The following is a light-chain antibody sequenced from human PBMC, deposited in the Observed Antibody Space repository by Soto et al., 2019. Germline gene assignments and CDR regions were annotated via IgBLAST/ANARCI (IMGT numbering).Light chain of an antibody. CDR3: QQYNSYPLT. CDR2: KAS. Sequence: DIQMTQSPSTLSAYVGDRVTITCRASQRIASAVAWYQQRPGKAPNLLIYKASSLESAVPSRFSGSGSGTEFTLTISGLQPDDFATYYCQQYNSYPLTFGGGTKVDI. CDR1: QRIASA. V-gene: IGKV1-5*03. J-gene: IGKJ4*01.